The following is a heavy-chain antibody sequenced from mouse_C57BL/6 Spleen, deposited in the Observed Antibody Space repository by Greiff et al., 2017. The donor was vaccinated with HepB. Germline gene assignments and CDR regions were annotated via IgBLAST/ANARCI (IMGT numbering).Heavy chain of an antibody. CDR2: IHPNSGST. CDR3: ARRGEAAQAYYFDY. J-gene: IGHJ2*01. Sequence: VQLQQPGAELVKPGASVKLSCKASGYTFTSYWMHWVKQRPGQGLEWIGMIHPNSGSTNYNEKFKSKATLTVDKSSSTAYMQLSSLTSEDSAVYYCARRGEAAQAYYFDYWGQGTTLTVSS. CDR1: GYTFTSYW. V-gene: IGHV1-64*01. D-gene: IGHD3-2*02.